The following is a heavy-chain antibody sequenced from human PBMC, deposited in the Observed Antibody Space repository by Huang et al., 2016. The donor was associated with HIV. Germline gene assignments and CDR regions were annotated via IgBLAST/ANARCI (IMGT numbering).Heavy chain of an antibody. D-gene: IGHD2-21*01. CDR1: GGSLSGYY. Sequence: QLQQWGARLWKPSQTLSLNCAVIGGSLSGYYWNWFRQPPGKGLEWIGEINHSGNPNYTPALESRVTISEDTSKNQLSLKLRSVTAADTAIYYCARGKGATYSERAYQYWGQGTLVTVSS. CDR2: INHSGNP. V-gene: IGHV4-34*02. CDR3: ARGKGATYSERAYQY. J-gene: IGHJ4*02.